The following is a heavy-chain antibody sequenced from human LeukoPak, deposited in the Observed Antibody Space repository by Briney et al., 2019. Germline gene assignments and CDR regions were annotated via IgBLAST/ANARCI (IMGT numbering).Heavy chain of an antibody. V-gene: IGHV4-61*02. CDR3: ARSDSSGYYYVSYFDY. Sequence: PSETLSLTCTVSGGSISSGSYYWSWIRQPAGKGLEWIGRIYTSGSTNYNPSLKSRVTISVDTSKNQFSLKLSSVTAADTAVYYCARSDSSGYYYVSYFDYRGQGTLVTVSS. D-gene: IGHD3-22*01. CDR1: GGSISSGSYY. J-gene: IGHJ4*02. CDR2: IYTSGST.